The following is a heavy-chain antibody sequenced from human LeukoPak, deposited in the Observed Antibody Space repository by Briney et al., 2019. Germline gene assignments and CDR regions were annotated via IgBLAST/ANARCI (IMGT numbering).Heavy chain of an antibody. J-gene: IGHJ6*02. V-gene: IGHV3-33*01. CDR2: IWYDGSNK. D-gene: IGHD6-19*01. CDR3: ARLPYSSGWPYYYGMDV. Sequence: GGSLRLSCAASGFTFSSYGMHWVRQAPGKGLEWVAVIWYDGSNKYYADSVKGRFTISRDNSKNTLYLQMNSLRAEDTAVYYCARLPYSSGWPYYYGMDVWGQGTTVTVSS. CDR1: GFTFSSYG.